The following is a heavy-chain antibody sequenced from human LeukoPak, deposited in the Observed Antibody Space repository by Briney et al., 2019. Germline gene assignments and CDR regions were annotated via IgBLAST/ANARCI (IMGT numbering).Heavy chain of an antibody. CDR2: IKQDGSEK. J-gene: IGHJ4*02. V-gene: IGHV3-7*01. D-gene: IGHD6-13*01. Sequence: PGGSLRLSCAASGFTFSSYWMSWVRQAPGKGLEWVANIKQDGSEKYYVDSVKGRFTISRHNAKNSLYLQMNSLRDEDTALYYCATSAAGFDYWGQGTLVTVSS. CDR1: GFTFSSYW. CDR3: ATSAAGFDY.